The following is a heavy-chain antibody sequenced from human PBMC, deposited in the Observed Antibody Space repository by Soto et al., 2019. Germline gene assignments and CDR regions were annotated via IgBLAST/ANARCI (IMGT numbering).Heavy chain of an antibody. CDR3: ARVVANQEYYFDY. Sequence: ASVKVSCKASGGTFSSYTINWVRQATGQGLEWMGWMNPNSGNTGYAQKFQGRVTMTRNTSISTAYMELSSLRSEDTAVYYCARVVANQEYYFDYWGQGTLVTVSS. CDR2: MNPNSGNT. D-gene: IGHD5-12*01. CDR1: GGTFSSYT. V-gene: IGHV1-8*02. J-gene: IGHJ4*02.